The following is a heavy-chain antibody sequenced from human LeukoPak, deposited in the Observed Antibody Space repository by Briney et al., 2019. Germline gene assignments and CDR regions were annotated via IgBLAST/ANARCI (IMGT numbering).Heavy chain of an antibody. CDR1: GGSISSSSYY. J-gene: IGHJ4*02. CDR2: IYYSGST. V-gene: IGHV4-39*07. CDR3: ARHSANYRRTFDY. D-gene: IGHD5-24*01. Sequence: SETLSLTCTVSGGSISSSSYYWGWIRQPPGKGLEWIGSIYYSGSTYYNPSLKSRVTISVGTSKNQFSLKLSSVTAADTAVYYCARHSANYRRTFDYWGQGTLVTVSS.